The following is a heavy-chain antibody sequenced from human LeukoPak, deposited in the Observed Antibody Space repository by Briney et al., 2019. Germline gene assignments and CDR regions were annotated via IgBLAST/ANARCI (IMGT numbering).Heavy chain of an antibody. CDR3: ARAERNAGVFDY. Sequence: PGGSLRLSCGASGFTFSDYYMSWIRQTPGKGLEWLAYISSSGSSIDYADSVKGRFTVSRDNSRNTLFLQVNSLRVEDTAVYYCARAERNAGVFDYWGQGTLVTVSS. CDR2: ISSSGSSI. J-gene: IGHJ4*02. CDR1: GFTFSDYY. V-gene: IGHV3-11*04. D-gene: IGHD3-3*01.